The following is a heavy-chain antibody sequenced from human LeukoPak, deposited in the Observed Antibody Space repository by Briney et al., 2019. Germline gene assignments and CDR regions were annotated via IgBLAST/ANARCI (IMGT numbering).Heavy chain of an antibody. Sequence: GGSLRLSCAASGFTFSTYSMNWVRQAPGKGLEWVSSISSSSSSIFYADSVKGRFTISRDNAQNSLYLQMKSLRVEDTGVYYCARDAGGRTQREGWFDPWGQGTRVTVSS. CDR2: ISSSSSSI. V-gene: IGHV3-21*01. CDR3: ARDAGGRTQREGWFDP. CDR1: GFTFSTYS. D-gene: IGHD1-26*01. J-gene: IGHJ5*02.